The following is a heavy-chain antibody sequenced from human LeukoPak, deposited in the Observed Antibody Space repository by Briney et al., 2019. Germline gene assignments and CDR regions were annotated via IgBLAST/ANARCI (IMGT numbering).Heavy chain of an antibody. Sequence: ASVKVSCKASGGTFSSYAISWVRQAPGQGLEWMGGIIPIFGTANYAQKFQGRVTITADESTSTAYMELSSLRSEDTAVYYCARDHCSSTSCPYRSNYYYYGMDVWGKGTTVTVSS. J-gene: IGHJ6*04. V-gene: IGHV1-69*13. CDR3: ARDHCSSTSCPYRSNYYYYGMDV. CDR1: GGTFSSYA. CDR2: IIPIFGTA. D-gene: IGHD2-2*01.